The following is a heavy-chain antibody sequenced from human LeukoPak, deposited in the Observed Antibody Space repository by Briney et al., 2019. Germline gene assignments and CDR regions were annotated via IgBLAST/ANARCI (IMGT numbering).Heavy chain of an antibody. V-gene: IGHV3-7*01. Sequence: GGSLRLSCAASGFTFEHYAMHWVRQAPGKGLEWVANINQGGSEKYYVDSMKGRFTVSRDNAKNSLYLQMDSLRAEDTAVYYCARGGTFVSDYWGQGTLVTVSS. D-gene: IGHD1-1*01. CDR3: ARGGTFVSDY. J-gene: IGHJ4*02. CDR2: INQGGSEK. CDR1: GFTFEHYA.